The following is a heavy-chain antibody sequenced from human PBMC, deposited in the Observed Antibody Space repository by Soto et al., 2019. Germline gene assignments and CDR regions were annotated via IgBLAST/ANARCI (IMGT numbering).Heavy chain of an antibody. CDR3: ARGPVTMVRGVSLDGMDV. V-gene: IGHV4-34*01. J-gene: IGHJ6*02. CDR2: INHSGST. CDR1: GGSLSGYY. Sequence: LSFKSAVYGGSLSGYYWSWIRQPPGKGLGWSGEINHSGSTNYNPSLKSRVTISVDTSKNQFSLKLSSVTAADTAVYYCARGPVTMVRGVSLDGMDVWGQGTTVTVSS. D-gene: IGHD3-10*01.